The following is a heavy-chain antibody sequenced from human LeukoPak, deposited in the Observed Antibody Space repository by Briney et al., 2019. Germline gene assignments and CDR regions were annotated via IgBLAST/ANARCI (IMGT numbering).Heavy chain of an antibody. D-gene: IGHD4-11*01. V-gene: IGHV4-61*01. CDR3: ARDRVRGNSNPYFDY. Sequence: SETLSLTCTVSGGSVSSGTYYWSWIRQPPGKGLEWIGYIYYSGSTNYNPSLKSRVTISVDTSKNQFSLKLSSVTAADTAVYYCARDRVRGNSNPYFDYWGQGTLVTVSS. J-gene: IGHJ4*02. CDR2: IYYSGST. CDR1: GGSVSSGTYY.